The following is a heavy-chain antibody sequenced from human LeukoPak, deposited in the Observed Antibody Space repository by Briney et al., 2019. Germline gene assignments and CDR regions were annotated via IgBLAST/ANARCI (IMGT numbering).Heavy chain of an antibody. CDR3: ARVAPTHYDYAWGSYPIYFDY. D-gene: IGHD3-16*02. J-gene: IGHJ4*02. CDR2: IYHSGST. V-gene: IGHV4-38-2*01. Sequence: PSETLSLTCAVYGGSFSGYYWGWIRQPPGKGLEWIGSIYHSGSTYYNPSLKSRVTISVDTSKNQFSLKLSSVTAADTAVYYCARVAPTHYDYAWGSYPIYFDYWGQGTLVTVSS. CDR1: GGSFSGYY.